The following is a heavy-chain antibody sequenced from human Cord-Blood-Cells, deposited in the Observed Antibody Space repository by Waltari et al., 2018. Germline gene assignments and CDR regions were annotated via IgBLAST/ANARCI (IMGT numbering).Heavy chain of an antibody. CDR1: GYTFTSYY. V-gene: IGHV1-46*01. CDR2: INPSGGRK. CDR3: AGALYDFGSGYYDYNSGMDA. Sequence: QVQLVQSGAEVKKPGASVKVSCKASGYTFTSYYMHWVRQAPGQGLEWMGIINPSGGRKSKEQKFWARVTMTGEPSPATVYMGLGGLRSEERAVYYWAGALYDFGSGYYDYNSGMDAWGQGTTVTVPS. J-gene: IGHJ6*02. D-gene: IGHD3-3*01.